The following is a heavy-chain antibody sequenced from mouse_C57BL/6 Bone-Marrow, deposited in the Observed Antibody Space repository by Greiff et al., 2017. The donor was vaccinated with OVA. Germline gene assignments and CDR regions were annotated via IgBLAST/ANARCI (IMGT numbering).Heavy chain of an antibody. CDR2: ISNGGGST. CDR1: GFTFSDYY. V-gene: IGHV5-12*01. D-gene: IGHD2-5*01. Sequence: EVQGVESGGGLVQPGGSLKLSCAASGFTFSDYYMYWVRQTPEKRLEWVAYISNGGGSTYYPDTVKGRFTISRDNAKNTLYLQMSRLKSEDTAMYYCARHRGAYYSNYEAWFAYWGQGTLVTVSA. J-gene: IGHJ3*01. CDR3: ARHRGAYYSNYEAWFAY.